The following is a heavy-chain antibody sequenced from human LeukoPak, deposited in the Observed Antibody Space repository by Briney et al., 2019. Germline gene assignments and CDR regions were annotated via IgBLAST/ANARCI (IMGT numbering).Heavy chain of an antibody. D-gene: IGHD1-26*01. CDR1: GFTFSSYA. CDR3: AKDRTVGASYWYFDL. CDR2: ISDGSGST. Sequence: PGGSLRLSCAASGFTFSSYAMSWVRQAPGKGLEWVSTISDGSGSTYYADSVKGRFTISRDSSKNTLFLHMNTLRAEDTAIYYCAKDRTVGASYWYFDLWGRGTLVTVSS. J-gene: IGHJ2*01. V-gene: IGHV3-23*01.